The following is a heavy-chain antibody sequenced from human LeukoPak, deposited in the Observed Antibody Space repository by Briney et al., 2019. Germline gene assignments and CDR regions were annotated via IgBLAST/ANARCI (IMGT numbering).Heavy chain of an antibody. CDR3: VRGGWGYYDSSGYCDY. CDR2: INHSGST. CDR1: GGSFSGYY. D-gene: IGHD3-22*01. Sequence: SETLSLTCAVYGGSFSGYYWSWIRQPPGKGLEWIGEINHSGSTNYNPSLKSRVTISVDTSKNQFSLKPSSVTAADTAVYYCVRGGWGYYDSSGYCDYWGQGTLVTVSS. V-gene: IGHV4-34*01. J-gene: IGHJ4*02.